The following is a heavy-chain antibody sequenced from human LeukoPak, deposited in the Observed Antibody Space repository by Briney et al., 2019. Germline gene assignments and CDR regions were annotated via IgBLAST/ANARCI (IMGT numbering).Heavy chain of an antibody. D-gene: IGHD2-8*02. V-gene: IGHV3-23*01. Sequence: GGSLRLSCEASGFTFKNAWMIWVRQAPGKGLEWVSGITGSGGSTYYADSVKGRFTISRDNSKSTLSLQMNSLRAEDTAIYYCATYRQVLLPFESWGQGTLVTVSS. CDR2: ITGSGGST. CDR3: ATYRQVLLPFES. J-gene: IGHJ4*02. CDR1: GFTFKNAW.